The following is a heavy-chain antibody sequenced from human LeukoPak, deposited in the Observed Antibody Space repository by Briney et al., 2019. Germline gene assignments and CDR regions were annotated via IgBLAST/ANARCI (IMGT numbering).Heavy chain of an antibody. CDR1: GFTFSSYA. CDR3: ARGRPMVRGVGSYYYYGMDV. J-gene: IGHJ6*02. V-gene: IGHV3-30-3*01. D-gene: IGHD3-10*01. Sequence: GGSLRLSCAASGFTFSSYAMHWVRQAPGKGLEWVAVISYDGSNKYYADSVKGRFTISRDNSKNTLYLQMNSLRAEDTAVYYCARGRPMVRGVGSYYYYGMDVWGQGTTVTVSS. CDR2: ISYDGSNK.